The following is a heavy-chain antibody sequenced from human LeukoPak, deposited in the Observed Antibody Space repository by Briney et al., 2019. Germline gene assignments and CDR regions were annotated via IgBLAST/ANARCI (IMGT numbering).Heavy chain of an antibody. V-gene: IGHV3-7*01. CDR3: ARVYSGTYYYFDY. D-gene: IGHD1-26*01. CDR2: ITQDGTEK. Sequence: GGSLRLSCAASGFTFSSFWMSWVRQAPGKGPAWVANITQDGTEKYYVDSVKGRFTISRDNAKNSLYLQMNSLSAEDTAIYYCARVYSGTYYYFDYWGQGTLVTVSS. CDR1: GFTFSSFW. J-gene: IGHJ4*02.